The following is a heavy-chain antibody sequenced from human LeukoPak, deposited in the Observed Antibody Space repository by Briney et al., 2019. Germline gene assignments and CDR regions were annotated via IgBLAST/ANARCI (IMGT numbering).Heavy chain of an antibody. J-gene: IGHJ4*02. CDR3: VWEREYYFDY. CDR1: GFTFSSYW. CDR2: INSDGSST. V-gene: IGHV3-74*01. Sequence: PGGSLRLSCAASGFTFSSYWMHWVRQAPGKGLVWVSRINSDGSSTSYADSVKGRFTISRDNAKNTLYLQMNSLRAEDTVVYYCVWEREYYFDYWGQGTLVTVSS.